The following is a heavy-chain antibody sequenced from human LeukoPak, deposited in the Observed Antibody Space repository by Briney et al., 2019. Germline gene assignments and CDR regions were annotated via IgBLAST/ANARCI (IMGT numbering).Heavy chain of an antibody. J-gene: IGHJ4*02. CDR3: ARRAGGYSHPYDY. CDR1: GSTVSSNY. V-gene: IGHV3-53*01. CDR2: IYSGGST. D-gene: IGHD4-23*01. Sequence: GGSLRLSCAASGSTVSSNYMSWVRQAPGKGLEWVSLIYSGGSTYYADSVKGRFTISRDNSKNTLYLQMNSLRAEGTAVYYCARRAGGYSHPYDYWGQGALVTVSS.